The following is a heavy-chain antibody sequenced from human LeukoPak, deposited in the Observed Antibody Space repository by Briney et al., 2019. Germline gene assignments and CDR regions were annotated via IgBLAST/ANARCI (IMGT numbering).Heavy chain of an antibody. CDR1: GFTFGHYS. J-gene: IGHJ4*02. Sequence: GGSLRLSCGASGFTFGHYSMNWVRQAPGKGLEWVSYITSDNSTIYYADSVKGRFTISRDNAKNSLYLQMNSLRAEDTAVYYCARVRCSGDSCYRDFDYWGQGTLVTVSS. V-gene: IGHV3-48*01. CDR2: ITSDNSTI. D-gene: IGHD2-15*01. CDR3: ARVRCSGDSCYRDFDY.